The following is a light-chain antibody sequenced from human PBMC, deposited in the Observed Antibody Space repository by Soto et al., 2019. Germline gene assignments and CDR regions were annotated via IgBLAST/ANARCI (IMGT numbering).Light chain of an antibody. J-gene: IGLJ1*01. CDR3: QVWDSSSEHLV. CDR2: YDS. V-gene: IGLV3-21*04. Sequence: SYELTQPPSVSVAPGKTARITRGGNNIGSKSVHWYQQKPGQAPVLVIYYDSDRPSGIPERFSGSNSGNTATLTISRVEAGDEADYYCQVWDSSSEHLVFGTGTKVTVL. CDR1: NIGSKS.